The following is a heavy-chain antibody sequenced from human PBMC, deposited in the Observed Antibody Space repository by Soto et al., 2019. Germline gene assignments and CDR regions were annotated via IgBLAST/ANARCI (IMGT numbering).Heavy chain of an antibody. CDR2: INSDGSST. CDR1: GFTFSSYL. Sequence: GGSLRLSCAASGFTFSSYLMHWVRQAPGKGLVWVSRINSDGSSTSYADSVKGRFTISRDNAKNTLYLQMNSLRAEDTAVYYCARDCRYSYGYFYYYYMDVWGKGTTVTVSS. CDR3: ARDCRYSYGYFYYYYMDV. J-gene: IGHJ6*03. D-gene: IGHD5-18*01. V-gene: IGHV3-74*01.